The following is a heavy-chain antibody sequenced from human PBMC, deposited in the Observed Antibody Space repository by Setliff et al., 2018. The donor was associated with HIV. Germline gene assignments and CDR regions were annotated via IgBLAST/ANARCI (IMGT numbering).Heavy chain of an antibody. Sequence: PSETLSLTCTVSGGYISSYYWSWIRPPPGKGLEWIGYIYTSGSTNYNPSLKSRVTISVDTSKNQFSLKLSSVTAADTAVYYCARCVTYYNFWSGYWGYYYYMDVWGKGTTVTVSS. J-gene: IGHJ6*03. V-gene: IGHV4-4*08. CDR3: ARCVTYYNFWSGYWGYYYYMDV. CDR2: IYTSGST. D-gene: IGHD3-3*01. CDR1: GGYISSYY.